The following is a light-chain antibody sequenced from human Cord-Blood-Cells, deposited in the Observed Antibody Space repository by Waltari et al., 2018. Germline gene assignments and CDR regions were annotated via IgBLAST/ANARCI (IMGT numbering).Light chain of an antibody. CDR2: EVS. V-gene: IGLV2-8*01. CDR3: SSYAGSNIYV. CDR1: SSDAGGYNY. J-gene: IGLJ1*01. Sequence: SALTQPPSASGSPGQSVTISCTGTSSDAGGYNYVSWYQQHPGKAPKLMIYEVSKRPSGVPDRFSGSKSGNTASLTVSGLQAEDEADYYCSSYAGSNIYVFGTGTKVTVL.